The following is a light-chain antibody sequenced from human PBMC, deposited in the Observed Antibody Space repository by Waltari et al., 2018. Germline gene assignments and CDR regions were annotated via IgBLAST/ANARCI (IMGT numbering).Light chain of an antibody. V-gene: IGLV2-14*03. CDR1: SSDIGAYNF. CDR3: SSYTTRRTRYV. CDR2: DLN. Sequence: QSALTQPASVSGSPGQSITISCTGTSSDIGAYNFVSWYQKHPGKAPKVMIYDLNNPPSCVSSRFAGSKSGNTASLTISGLQAEDEADSDCSSYTTRRTRYVFGSGPKVTVL. J-gene: IGLJ1*01.